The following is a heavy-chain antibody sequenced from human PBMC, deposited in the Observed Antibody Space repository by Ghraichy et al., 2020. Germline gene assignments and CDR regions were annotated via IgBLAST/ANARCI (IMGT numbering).Heavy chain of an antibody. V-gene: IGHV3-23*01. Sequence: GESLNISCAASGFTFSSYAMSWVRQAPGKGLEWVSAISGSGGSTYYADSVKGRFTISRDNSKNTLYLQMNSLRAEDTAVYYCANQDRFYYYYYGMDVWGQGTTVTVSS. D-gene: IGHD1-14*01. CDR2: ISGSGGST. J-gene: IGHJ6*02. CDR3: ANQDRFYYYYYGMDV. CDR1: GFTFSSYA.